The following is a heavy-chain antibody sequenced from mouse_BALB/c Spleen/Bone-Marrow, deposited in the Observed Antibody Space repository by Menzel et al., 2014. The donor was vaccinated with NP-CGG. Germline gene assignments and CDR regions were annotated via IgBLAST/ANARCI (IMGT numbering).Heavy chain of an antibody. CDR3: ATDYYGWFAY. CDR2: IHYSGST. J-gene: IGHJ3*01. V-gene: IGHV3-1*02. CDR1: GYSITSGYS. Sequence: DVKLQESGPDLVKPSQSLLLPCTVTGYSITSGYSWHWIRPFPGNKLGWLGYIHYSGSTNYNPSLKSRISITRDTSKNQFFLQLNSVPSEDTATYYCATDYYGWFAYWGQGTLVTVSA. D-gene: IGHD1-1*01.